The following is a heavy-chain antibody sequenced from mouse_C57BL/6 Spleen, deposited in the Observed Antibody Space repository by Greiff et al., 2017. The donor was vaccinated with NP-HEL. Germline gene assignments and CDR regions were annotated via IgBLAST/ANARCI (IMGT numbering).Heavy chain of an antibody. V-gene: IGHV6-6*01. J-gene: IGHJ4*01. CDR2: IRNKANNHAT. D-gene: IGHD2-4*01. Sequence: EVQLQQSGGGLVQPGGSMKLSCAASGFTFSDAWMDWVRQSPEKGLEWVAEIRNKANNHATYYAESVKGRFTISRDDSKSSVYLQMNSLRAEDTGIYYCTIPPFYDYGGVYAMDYWGQGTSVTVSS. CDR1: GFTFSDAW. CDR3: TIPPFYDYGGVYAMDY.